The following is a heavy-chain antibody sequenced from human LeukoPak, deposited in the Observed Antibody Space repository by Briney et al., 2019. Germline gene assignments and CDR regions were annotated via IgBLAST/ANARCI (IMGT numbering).Heavy chain of an antibody. CDR2: TYYRSKWYN. CDR3: AREKFFAAVAGLRDYYYYGMDV. D-gene: IGHD6-19*01. Sequence: SQTLSLTCAISGDSVSSNSAAWNWIRQSPSRGLEWLGRTYYRSKWYNDYAVSVKSRITINPDTSKNQFSLQLNSVTPEDTAVYCCAREKFFAAVAGLRDYYYYGMDVWGQGTTVTVSS. CDR1: GDSVSSNSAA. V-gene: IGHV6-1*01. J-gene: IGHJ6*02.